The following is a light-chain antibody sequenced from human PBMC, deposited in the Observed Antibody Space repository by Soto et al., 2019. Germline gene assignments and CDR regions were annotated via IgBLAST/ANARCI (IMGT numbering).Light chain of an antibody. CDR2: GNR. J-gene: IGLJ3*02. CDR3: QAYDFTLGAFWV. V-gene: IGLV1-40*01. CDR1: SSNLGAGYD. Sequence: QSVLTQPPSVSGAPGQRVTISCTGNSSNLGAGYDVHWYQQLPGAAPKLVIFGNRNRPSGVPERFSGSKSGTSASLAITGLQAEDEADYYCQAYDFTLGAFWVFGGGTKLTVL.